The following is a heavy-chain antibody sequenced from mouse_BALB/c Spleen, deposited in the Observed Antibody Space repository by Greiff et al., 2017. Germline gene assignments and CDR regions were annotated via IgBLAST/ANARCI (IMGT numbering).Heavy chain of an antibody. V-gene: IGHV1-28*01. Sequence: EVQLQQSGPELMKPGASVKISCKASGYSFTSYYMHWVKQSHGKSLEWIGYIDPFNGGTSYNQKFKGKATLTVDKSSSTAYMHLSSLTSEDSAVYYCARSMITTLDYWGQGTSVTVSS. CDR2: IDPFNGGT. CDR1: GYSFTSYY. CDR3: ARSMITTLDY. D-gene: IGHD2-4*01. J-gene: IGHJ4*01.